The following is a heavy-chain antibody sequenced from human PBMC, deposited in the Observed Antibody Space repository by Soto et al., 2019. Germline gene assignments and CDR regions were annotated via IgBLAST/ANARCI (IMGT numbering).Heavy chain of an antibody. Sequence: GGSLRLSCAASGFTFSSYWMSWVRQAPGKGLEWVANIKQDGSEKYYVDSVKGRFTISRDNAKNSLYLQMNSLRAEDTAVYYCARESRVVVAATLYYYYYGMDVWGQGTTVTVSS. CDR2: IKQDGSEK. CDR1: GFTFSSYW. CDR3: ARESRVVVAATLYYYYYGMDV. V-gene: IGHV3-7*03. J-gene: IGHJ6*02. D-gene: IGHD2-15*01.